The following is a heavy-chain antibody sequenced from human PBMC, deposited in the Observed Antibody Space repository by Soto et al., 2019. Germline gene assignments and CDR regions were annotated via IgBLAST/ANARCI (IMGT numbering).Heavy chain of an antibody. Sequence: QVQLQESGPGLVKPSETLSLTCTVSGGSISSYYWSWIRQPPGKGLEWIGYIYYSGSTNYNPSLTGRVTISVDTSKNQFSLKLSSVTAADTAVYYCARRGVDYFDYWGQGTLVTVSS. CDR1: GGSISSYY. V-gene: IGHV4-59*08. CDR2: IYYSGST. D-gene: IGHD2-15*01. CDR3: ARRGVDYFDY. J-gene: IGHJ4*02.